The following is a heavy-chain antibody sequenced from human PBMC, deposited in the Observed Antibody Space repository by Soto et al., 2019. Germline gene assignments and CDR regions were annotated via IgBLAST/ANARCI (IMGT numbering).Heavy chain of an antibody. Sequence: SETLSLTCTVSRGSINSYYWSWIRQPPGKGLEWIGYIYYTGSNKQNPSLKSRVNISLDMSKNQFSLKLSSVTAADTAVYYCAKYSQWLAPFDSWGQGTLVTVSS. CDR2: IYYTGSN. V-gene: IGHV4-59*01. D-gene: IGHD6-19*01. CDR1: RGSINSYY. CDR3: AKYSQWLAPFDS. J-gene: IGHJ4*02.